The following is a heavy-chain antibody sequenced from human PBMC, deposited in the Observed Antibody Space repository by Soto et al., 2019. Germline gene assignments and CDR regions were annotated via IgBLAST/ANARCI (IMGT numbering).Heavy chain of an antibody. CDR1: GIPVSSNY. V-gene: IGHV3-53*04. CDR2: LHSGGDT. D-gene: IGHD3-22*01. CDR3: SRDGPYYYDARMVV. Sequence: EVQFVESGGGLVQPGGSLRLSCVASGIPVSSNYMTWVRQAPGKGLEWVSVLHSGGDTYYANSVKGRFTIARHDSTNTLFLQMNSLTADATAVYYRSRDGPYYYDARMVVWVQGTTVTVSS. J-gene: IGHJ6*02.